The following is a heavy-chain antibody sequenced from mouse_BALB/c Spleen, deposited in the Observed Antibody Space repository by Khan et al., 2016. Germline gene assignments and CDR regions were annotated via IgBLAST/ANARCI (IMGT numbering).Heavy chain of an antibody. CDR1: GHPFTSYW. Sequence: QVQLKQSGAELVRPGASVKLSCKASGHPFTSYWMNWFKQRPEQGLEWIGRIDPYDGETHYDQKFKDKAILTVDKSSSTAYMQLSRLTSEDSAVYYGARGSTVFDYRGQGTTLTVSS. J-gene: IGHJ2*01. V-gene: IGHV1-74*01. CDR3: ARGSTVFDY. D-gene: IGHD1-1*01. CDR2: IDPYDGET.